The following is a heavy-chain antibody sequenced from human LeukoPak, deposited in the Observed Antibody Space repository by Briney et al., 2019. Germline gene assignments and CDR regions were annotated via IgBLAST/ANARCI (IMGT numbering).Heavy chain of an antibody. CDR3: ARGPRAINRWFDP. CDR2: INHSGST. J-gene: IGHJ5*02. V-gene: IGHV4-34*01. Sequence: SETLSLTCGVYGGPFSGYYWSWIRQPPGKGLEWIGEINHSGSTNYHPSLKSRVTISADTSKNQFSLKLSSVTAADTAVYYCARGPRAINRWFDPWGQGTLVTVSS. CDR1: GGPFSGYY.